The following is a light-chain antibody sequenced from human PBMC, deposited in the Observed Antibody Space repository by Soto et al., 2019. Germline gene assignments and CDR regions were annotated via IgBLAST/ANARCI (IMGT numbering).Light chain of an antibody. CDR1: SSNIGSNT. CDR3: AAGDDSLSAVV. Sequence: QSVLTQPPSASGTPGQSVTISCSGSSSNIGSNTVNWYQQLPGAAPKLLIYNNNQRPSGVPDRFSGSKSGTSASLATSGLPSEDEADYYCAAGDDSLSAVVFGGGTQLTFL. V-gene: IGLV1-44*01. J-gene: IGLJ2*01. CDR2: NNN.